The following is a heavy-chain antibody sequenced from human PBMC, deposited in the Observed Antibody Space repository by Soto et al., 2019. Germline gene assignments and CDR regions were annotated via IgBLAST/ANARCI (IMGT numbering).Heavy chain of an antibody. CDR1: GYTFTSYA. J-gene: IGHJ4*02. CDR3: ARDTYDYIWGSYRYTLDY. CDR2: INAGNGNT. D-gene: IGHD3-16*02. Sequence: ASVKVSCKDSGYTFTSYAMHWVRQAPGQRLEWIGWINAGNGNTKYSQKFQGRVTITRDTSASTAYMELSSLRSEDTAVYYCARDTYDYIWGSYRYTLDYWGQGTLVTVSS. V-gene: IGHV1-3*01.